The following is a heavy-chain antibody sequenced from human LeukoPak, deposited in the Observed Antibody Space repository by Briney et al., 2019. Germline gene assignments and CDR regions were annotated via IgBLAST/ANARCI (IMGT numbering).Heavy chain of an antibody. CDR1: GFTFSSYS. V-gene: IGHV3-21*01. D-gene: IGHD6-19*01. Sequence: GGSLRLSCAASGFTFSSYSMNWVRQAPGEVLGWVSSISSSSSYIYYADSVNGRFTISRDNAKNSLYLQMNCLRAEDTAVNDCGRGAGIAVAGTDYWGQGTLVTVSS. J-gene: IGHJ4*02. CDR2: ISSSSSYI. CDR3: GRGAGIAVAGTDY.